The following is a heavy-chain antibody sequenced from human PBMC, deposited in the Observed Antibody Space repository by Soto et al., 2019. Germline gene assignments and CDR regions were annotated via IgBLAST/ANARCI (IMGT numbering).Heavy chain of an antibody. Sequence: QVHLVESGGGVVRPGRSLRLSCKVSGFTFRNYAMHWVRQAPGKGLEWVAKTSHDGSNKNYADSVTGRFTISRDNSKNTLYLQMNSLRAEDTAVYYCARVGYGDYLEYWGQGTLVIVSS. CDR1: GFTFRNYA. D-gene: IGHD4-17*01. CDR2: TSHDGSNK. V-gene: IGHV3-30*04. J-gene: IGHJ4*02. CDR3: ARVGYGDYLEY.